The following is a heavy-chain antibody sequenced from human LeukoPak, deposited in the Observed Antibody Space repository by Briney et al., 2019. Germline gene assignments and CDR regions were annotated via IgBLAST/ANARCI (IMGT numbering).Heavy chain of an antibody. CDR3: ARASRIAVAGTSFDY. Sequence: PGGSLRLSCAGSGFTFSSHWMNWVRQAPGKGLEWVASIKDDGSEKHFLDSVNGRFAISRDNAKNSLYLQMSSLRAEDTAVYYCARASRIAVAGTSFDYWGQGTLVTVSS. CDR1: GFTFSSHW. CDR2: IKDDGSEK. J-gene: IGHJ4*02. D-gene: IGHD6-19*01. V-gene: IGHV3-7*02.